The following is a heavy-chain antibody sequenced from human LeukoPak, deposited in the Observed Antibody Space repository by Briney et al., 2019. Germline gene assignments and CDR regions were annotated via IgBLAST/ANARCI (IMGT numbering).Heavy chain of an antibody. D-gene: IGHD1-26*01. J-gene: IGHJ2*01. CDR2: IYYSGST. Sequence: SETLSLTCTVSGGSISSSNYYWGWIRQPPGKGLEWIGSIYYSGSTYYNPSLKSRVTISVDTSKNQFSLKLSSVTAADTAVYYCARRRELLRSNWYFDLWGRGTLVTVSS. CDR3: ARRRELLRSNWYFDL. V-gene: IGHV4-39*01. CDR1: GGSISSSNYY.